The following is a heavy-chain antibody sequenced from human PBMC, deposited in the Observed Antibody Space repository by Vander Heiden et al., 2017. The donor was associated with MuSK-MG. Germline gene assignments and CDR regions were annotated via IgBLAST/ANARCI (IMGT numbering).Heavy chain of an antibody. CDR2: INAGNGNT. CDR3: ARGASGWSVKAAFDI. D-gene: IGHD6-19*01. J-gene: IGHJ3*02. V-gene: IGHV1-3*01. Sequence: QVQLVQSGAEVKKPGASVKVSCKASGYTFTSYAMHWVRQAPGQRLEWMGWINAGNGNTKYSQKFQGRVTITRDTSASTAYMELSRLRSEDTAVYYCARGASGWSVKAAFDIWGQGTMVTVSS. CDR1: GYTFTSYA.